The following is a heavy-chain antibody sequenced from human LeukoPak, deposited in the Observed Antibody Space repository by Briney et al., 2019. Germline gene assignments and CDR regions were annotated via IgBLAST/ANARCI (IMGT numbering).Heavy chain of an antibody. Sequence: GRSLRLSCAASGFTFDDYAMHWVRQAPGKGLEWVSGISWNSGSIGYADSVKGRFTISRDNAKNSLYLQMNSLKAEDTALYYCVRRFDGDHFDYWGLGTLVTVSS. CDR2: ISWNSGSI. CDR1: GFTFDDYA. CDR3: VRRFDGDHFDY. V-gene: IGHV3-9*01. J-gene: IGHJ4*02. D-gene: IGHD4-17*01.